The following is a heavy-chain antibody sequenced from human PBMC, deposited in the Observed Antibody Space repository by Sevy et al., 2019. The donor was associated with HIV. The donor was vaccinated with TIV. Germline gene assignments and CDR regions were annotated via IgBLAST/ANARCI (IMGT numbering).Heavy chain of an antibody. Sequence: ASVKVSCKASGYTFTDYFMHWVRQAPGQGLEWMGWINPNSGDTKYAQKFQGRVTVTRDTSIRTSYMGMSSLRFDDTAVYYCASPGGYRYGSLLDNWGQGTLVTVSS. V-gene: IGHV1-2*02. J-gene: IGHJ4*02. D-gene: IGHD5-18*01. CDR3: ASPGGYRYGSLLDN. CDR1: GYTFTDYF. CDR2: INPNSGDT.